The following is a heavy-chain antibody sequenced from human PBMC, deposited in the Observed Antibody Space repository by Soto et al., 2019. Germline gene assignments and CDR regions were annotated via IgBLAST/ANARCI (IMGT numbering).Heavy chain of an antibody. Sequence: ASVKVSCKASGYTFTGYFPHWVRQAPGQGLDWMGWINPNSGDTNYAQKFRGRVTMTRGTSISTAYMELSRLSSDDTAVFYCARVKNYYDSSGPFDYWGQGPLVTVSS. J-gene: IGHJ4*02. CDR2: INPNSGDT. V-gene: IGHV1-2*02. CDR1: GYTFTGYF. CDR3: ARVKNYYDSSGPFDY. D-gene: IGHD3-22*01.